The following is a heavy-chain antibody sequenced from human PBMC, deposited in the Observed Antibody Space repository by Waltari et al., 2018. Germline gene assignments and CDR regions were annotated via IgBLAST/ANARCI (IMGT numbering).Heavy chain of an antibody. V-gene: IGHV4-34*01. CDR1: VGSFSGYY. CDR3: ARPPPGDYGDTSGAFEI. J-gene: IGHJ3*02. D-gene: IGHD4-17*01. Sequence: QVQLQQWGAGLLKPSETLSLTCAVYVGSFSGYYWRWIRQPPGKGLEWIGEINHRGITNYNPPLKCRVTLSVDTSKNQFSLRVTSVTAADTAVYDCARPPPGDYGDTSGAFEIWGRGTMVTVSS. CDR2: INHRGIT.